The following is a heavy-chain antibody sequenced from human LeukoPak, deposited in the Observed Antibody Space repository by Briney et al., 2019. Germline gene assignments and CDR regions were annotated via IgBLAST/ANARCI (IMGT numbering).Heavy chain of an antibody. Sequence: PGGSLRLSCAASGFTFSSYAMHWVRQAPGKGLEWVAVISYDGSNKYYADSVKGRFTISRDNSKNTLYLQMNSLRAEDTAVYYCIVTMLAYWGQGTLVTVSS. D-gene: IGHD2/OR15-2a*01. CDR3: IVTMLAY. J-gene: IGHJ4*02. CDR2: ISYDGSNK. V-gene: IGHV3-30*04. CDR1: GFTFSSYA.